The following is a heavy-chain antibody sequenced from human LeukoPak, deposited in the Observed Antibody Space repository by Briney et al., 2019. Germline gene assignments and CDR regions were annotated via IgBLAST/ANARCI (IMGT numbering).Heavy chain of an antibody. D-gene: IGHD5-12*01. Sequence: PGGSLRLSCAASGFTFSSYSMNWVRQAPGKGLEWVSGIGGSGGSTYYSDSVKGRFTISRDNSKNTLFLQMNSLRAEDTAVYYCAKDRGPYSGYDSFFDFWGQGTLVTVSS. CDR1: GFTFSSYS. CDR3: AKDRGPYSGYDSFFDF. CDR2: IGGSGGST. J-gene: IGHJ4*02. V-gene: IGHV3-23*01.